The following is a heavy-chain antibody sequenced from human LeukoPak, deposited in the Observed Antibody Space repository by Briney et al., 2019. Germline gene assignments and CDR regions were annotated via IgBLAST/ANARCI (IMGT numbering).Heavy chain of an antibody. D-gene: IGHD2-2*01. CDR1: GFTFSSYA. CDR3: AKALCSSTSCYPDY. Sequence: GGSLRLSCAASGFTFSSYAMSWVRRAPGKGLEWVSAISGSGGSTYYADSVKGRFTISRDNSKNTLYLQMNSLRAEDTAVYYCAKALCSSTSCYPDYWGQGTLSPSPQ. J-gene: IGHJ4*02. CDR2: ISGSGGST. V-gene: IGHV3-23*01.